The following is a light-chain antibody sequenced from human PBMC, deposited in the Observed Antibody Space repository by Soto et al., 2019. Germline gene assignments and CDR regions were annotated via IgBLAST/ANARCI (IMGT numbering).Light chain of an antibody. V-gene: IGKV3-15*01. Sequence: EIMMTQSPVTLSVSPGERATLSCRASQSVSNNLAWYQQKPGQAPRLLIYYASTRATGIPARFSGSGSGTEFTLTMSSLQSEDFALYYCQQYNDWPPITFRQGTRLEIK. CDR3: QQYNDWPPIT. CDR2: YAS. CDR1: QSVSNN. J-gene: IGKJ5*01.